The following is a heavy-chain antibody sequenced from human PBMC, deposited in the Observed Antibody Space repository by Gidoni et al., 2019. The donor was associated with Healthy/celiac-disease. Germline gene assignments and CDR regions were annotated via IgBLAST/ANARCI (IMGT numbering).Heavy chain of an antibody. J-gene: IGHJ6*02. CDR2: ISWDGGST. CDR1: GFTFDDYT. Sequence: EVKLVESVGVVVQPGGSLGFSCAASGFTFDDYTMHWVRQAPGKGLEWVSLISWDGGSTYYADSVKGRFTISRDNSKSSLYLQMNSLRTEDTALYYCHETSMDVWGQGTTVTVSS. CDR3: HETSMDV. V-gene: IGHV3-43*01.